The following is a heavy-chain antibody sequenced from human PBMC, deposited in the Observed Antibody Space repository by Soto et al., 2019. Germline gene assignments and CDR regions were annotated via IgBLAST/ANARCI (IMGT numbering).Heavy chain of an antibody. D-gene: IGHD2-15*01. CDR1: GYTFTGYY. Sequence: ASVKVSCKASGYTFTGYYMHWLRQAPGQGLEWMGWINPNSGGTNYAQKFQGRVTMTRDTSISTAYMELSRLRSDDTAVYYCARDNLYCSGGSCYPPGNWFDPWGQGTLVTVSS. CDR3: ARDNLYCSGGSCYPPGNWFDP. V-gene: IGHV1-2*02. J-gene: IGHJ5*02. CDR2: INPNSGGT.